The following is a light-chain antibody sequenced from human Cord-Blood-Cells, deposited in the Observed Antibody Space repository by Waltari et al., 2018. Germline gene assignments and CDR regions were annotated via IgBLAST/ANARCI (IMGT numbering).Light chain of an antibody. CDR1: QSVSSN. CDR2: GAA. Sequence: EIVMTQSPATLSVSPVERATLYSRASQSVSSNLAWDQQTPGQAPRLLIYGAATRATGIRARFSGSGSGTEFTLTISSLQSEDFAVDYCQQYNNWPPRWTFGQGTKVEIK. CDR3: QQYNNWPPRWT. V-gene: IGKV3-15*01. J-gene: IGKJ1*01.